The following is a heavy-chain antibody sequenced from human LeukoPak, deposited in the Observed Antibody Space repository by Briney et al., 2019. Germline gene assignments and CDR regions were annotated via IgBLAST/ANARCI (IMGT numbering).Heavy chain of an antibody. CDR1: GFTFSSYG. CDR2: INWNGGST. V-gene: IGHV3-20*04. Sequence: GGSLRLSCAASGFTFSSYGMHWVRQAPGKGLEWVSGINWNGGSTGYADSVKGRFTISRDNAKNSLYLQMNSLRAEDTALYYCARDSVMGVRGVIKEYYFDYWGQGTLVTVSS. CDR3: ARDSVMGVRGVIKEYYFDY. D-gene: IGHD3-10*01. J-gene: IGHJ4*02.